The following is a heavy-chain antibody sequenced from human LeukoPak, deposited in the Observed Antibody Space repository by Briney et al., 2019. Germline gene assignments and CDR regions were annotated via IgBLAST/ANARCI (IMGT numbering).Heavy chain of an antibody. Sequence: PGGSLRLSCAGSGLTFSSYGLNWVPHAQGKGLWWVSRISVSVGSIFYADPVKGRFTISRDNSRNTLYLQMNRLRADDTAVYHCAKAPPPYCSGGSCFDAFHIWGQGTMVTVSS. CDR3: AKAPPPYCSGGSCFDAFHI. J-gene: IGHJ3*02. CDR1: GLTFSSYG. V-gene: IGHV3-23*01. D-gene: IGHD2-15*01. CDR2: ISVSVGSI.